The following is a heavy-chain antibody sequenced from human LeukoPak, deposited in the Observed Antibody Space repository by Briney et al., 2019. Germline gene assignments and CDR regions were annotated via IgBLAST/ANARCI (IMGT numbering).Heavy chain of an antibody. J-gene: IGHJ4*02. CDR3: AKVLGYSYPIDY. D-gene: IGHD5-18*01. Sequence: GGSLRLSCAASDFNFITYAMSWVRQAPGKGLEWVSAISGSGGSTYYADSVKGRFTISRDNSKNTLYLQMNSLRAEDTAVYYCAKVLGYSYPIDYWGQGTLVTVSS. V-gene: IGHV3-23*01. CDR1: DFNFITYA. CDR2: ISGSGGST.